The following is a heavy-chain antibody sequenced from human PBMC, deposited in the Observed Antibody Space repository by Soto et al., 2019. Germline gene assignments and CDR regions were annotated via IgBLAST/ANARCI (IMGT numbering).Heavy chain of an antibody. Sequence: EVQLVESGGGLVKPGGSLRLSCAASGFAFNSHSMTWVRQAPGKGLEWVSSISISSGYIYYAGSVRGRFTISRDNSKNSLSLEMNSLRVDDTAVYFCARAPLLSSRHVNSLYYYGMDVWGPGTTVTVAS. CDR1: GFAFNSHS. J-gene: IGHJ6*02. V-gene: IGHV3-21*01. CDR3: ARAPLLSSRHVNSLYYYGMDV. D-gene: IGHD3-16*02. CDR2: ISISSGYI.